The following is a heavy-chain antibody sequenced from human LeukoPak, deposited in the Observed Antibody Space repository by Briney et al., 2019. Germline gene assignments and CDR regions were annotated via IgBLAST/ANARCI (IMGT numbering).Heavy chain of an antibody. Sequence: SETLSLTCTVSGGSISSSSYYWGWIRQPPGKGLEWIGSIYYSGSTYYNPSLKSRVTISVGTSKNQFSLKLSSVTAADTAVYYCARLYYDFWSGYSNYFDYWGQGTLVTVSS. D-gene: IGHD3-3*01. CDR1: GGSISSSSYY. CDR2: IYYSGST. CDR3: ARLYYDFWSGYSNYFDY. V-gene: IGHV4-39*07. J-gene: IGHJ4*02.